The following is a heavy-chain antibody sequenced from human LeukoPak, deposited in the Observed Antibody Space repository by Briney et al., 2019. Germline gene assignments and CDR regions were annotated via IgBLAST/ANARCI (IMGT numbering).Heavy chain of an antibody. CDR3: ARDPTEDFWSGFYSYFDF. CDR1: GYTFTTYG. V-gene: IGHV1-18*01. CDR2: ISTYNGNT. D-gene: IGHD3-3*01. Sequence: GASVKVSCKASGYTFTTYGLGWVRQAPGQGLKWMGWISTYNGNTNYAQKVQGRATMTTDTSTSTAYMELRSLRSDDTAVYYCARDPTEDFWSGFYSYFDFWGQGTLVTVSS. J-gene: IGHJ4*02.